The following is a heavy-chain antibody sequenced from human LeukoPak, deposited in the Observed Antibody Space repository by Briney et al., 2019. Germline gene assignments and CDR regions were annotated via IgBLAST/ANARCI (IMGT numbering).Heavy chain of an antibody. V-gene: IGHV5-51*01. D-gene: IGHD3-10*01. CDR2: IYPGDSDT. CDR1: GYSFTNYW. J-gene: IGHJ5*02. CDR3: ARPHYYGSGSYYH. Sequence: PGESRKISCKGSGYSFTNYWVGWVRQMPGKGPEWMGIIYPGDSDTRYSPSFQGQVTISADKSISTAYLQWSSLKASDTAMYYCARPHYYGSGSYYHWGQGTLVTVSS.